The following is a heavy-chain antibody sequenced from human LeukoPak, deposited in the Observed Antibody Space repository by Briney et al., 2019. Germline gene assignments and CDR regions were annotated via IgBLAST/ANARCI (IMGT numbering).Heavy chain of an antibody. J-gene: IGHJ6*03. CDR3: ARVYYGSGSLHYYYYYMDV. CDR1: GFTFSNYG. V-gene: IGHV3-53*01. D-gene: IGHD3-10*01. CDR2: IYGGGRT. Sequence: GGSLRLSCEASGFTFSNYGMSWVRQAPGKVLEWVSVIYGGGRTYYADSVKGRFIISRDNSKNTLYLQMNSLRAEDTAMYYCARVYYGSGSLHYYYYYMDVWGKGTAVTISS.